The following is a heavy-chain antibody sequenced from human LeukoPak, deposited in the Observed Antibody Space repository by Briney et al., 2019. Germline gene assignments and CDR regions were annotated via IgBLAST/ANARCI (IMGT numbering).Heavy chain of an antibody. J-gene: IGHJ4*02. Sequence: PSETLSLTCTVSGGSISSYYWSWIRQPPGKGLEWIGYIYYSGSTNYNPSLKNRVTISVDTSKNQFSLKLSSVTAADTAVYYYARDYYGGNSGYYFDYWGQGTLVTVSS. CDR2: IYYSGST. CDR1: GGSISSYY. V-gene: IGHV4-59*01. D-gene: IGHD4-23*01. CDR3: ARDYYGGNSGYYFDY.